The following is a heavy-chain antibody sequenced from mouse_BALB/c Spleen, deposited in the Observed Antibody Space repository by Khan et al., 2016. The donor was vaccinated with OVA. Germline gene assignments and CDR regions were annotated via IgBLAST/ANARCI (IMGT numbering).Heavy chain of an antibody. V-gene: IGHV1-4*01. CDR3: VRDGAYHRNDGWFAY. J-gene: IGHJ3*01. CDR2: INPSNGYT. Sequence: QDGAELARPGASVKMSCKASGYTFNSYTIHWIKQRPGQGLEWIGYINPSNGYTNYNQKFKDKATLTTDKSSTTAYLQLSSLTSDDSAVYNCVRDGAYHRNDGWFAYWGQGTLVTVSA. CDR1: GYTFNSYT. D-gene: IGHD2-14*01.